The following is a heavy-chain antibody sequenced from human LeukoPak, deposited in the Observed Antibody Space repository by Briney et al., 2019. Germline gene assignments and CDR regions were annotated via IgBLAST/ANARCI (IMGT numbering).Heavy chain of an antibody. D-gene: IGHD4-23*01. J-gene: IGHJ4*02. V-gene: IGHV3-48*04. Sequence: GGSLRLSCAASGFTFSSHGMHWVRQAPGKGLEWVSYISSSGNTIYYADSVKGRFTISRDNAKNSLYLQMNSLRAEDTALYYCARGLRWELRAFDYWGQGTLVTVSS. CDR3: ARGLRWELRAFDY. CDR2: ISSSGNTI. CDR1: GFTFSSHG.